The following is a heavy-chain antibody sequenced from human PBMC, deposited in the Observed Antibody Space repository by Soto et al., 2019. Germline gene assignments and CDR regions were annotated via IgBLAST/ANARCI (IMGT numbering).Heavy chain of an antibody. CDR3: ARVYYDSSGYQYYFDY. V-gene: IGHV4-31*03. CDR1: GGSISSGGYY. D-gene: IGHD3-22*01. J-gene: IGHJ4*02. CDR2: IYHSGST. Sequence: PSETLSLTCTVSGGSISSGGYYWSWIRQHPGKGLEWIGYIYHSGSTYYNPSLKSRVTISVDTSKNQFSLKLSSVTAADTAVYYCARVYYDSSGYQYYFDYWGQGTLVTVSS.